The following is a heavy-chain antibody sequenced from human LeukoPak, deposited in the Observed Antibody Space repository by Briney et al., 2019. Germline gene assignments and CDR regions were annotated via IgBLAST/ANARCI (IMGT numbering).Heavy chain of an antibody. CDR3: ARGPYGGTVHFDY. D-gene: IGHD4-23*01. J-gene: IGHJ4*02. CDR1: GGSISGYY. CDR2: IYSSAST. V-gene: IGHV4-4*07. Sequence: SETLSLTCTVSGGSISGYYWSWIRQPAGKGLEWIGRIYSSASTNYNPSLKSRVTMSVDTPKNQFSLRLSSVTAADTAVYYCARGPYGGTVHFDYWGQGTLVTVSS.